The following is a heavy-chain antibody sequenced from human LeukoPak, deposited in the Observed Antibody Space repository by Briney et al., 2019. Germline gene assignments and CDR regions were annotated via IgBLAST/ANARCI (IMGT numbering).Heavy chain of an antibody. CDR1: GGYISSSSYY. CDR2: IYYSGST. CDR3: ASYIRWQEYFQH. J-gene: IGHJ1*01. Sequence: SETLSLTCTVSGGYISSSSYYWGWIRQPPGKGLEWIGSIYYSGSTYYNPSLKSRVTISVDTSKNQFSLKLSSVTAADTAVYYCASYIRWQEYFQHWGQGTLVTVSS. V-gene: IGHV4-39*01. D-gene: IGHD4-23*01.